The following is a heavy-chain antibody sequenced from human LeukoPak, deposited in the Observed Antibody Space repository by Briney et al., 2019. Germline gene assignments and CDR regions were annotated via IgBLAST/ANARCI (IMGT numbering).Heavy chain of an antibody. D-gene: IGHD6-13*01. CDR3: ARHYREAAAVEY. Sequence: GGSLRLSCAASGFTFSSYWMHWVRQAPGKGLVWVSRINSDGSSTSYADSVKGRFTISRDNAKNTLYLQMNSLRAEDTAVYYCARHYREAAAVEYWGEGTLVTVSS. CDR2: INSDGSST. V-gene: IGHV3-74*01. J-gene: IGHJ4*02. CDR1: GFTFSSYW.